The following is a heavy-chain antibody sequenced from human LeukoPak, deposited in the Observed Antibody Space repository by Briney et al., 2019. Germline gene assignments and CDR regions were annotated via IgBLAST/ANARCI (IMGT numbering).Heavy chain of an antibody. CDR1: GESFGGYY. J-gene: IGHJ4*02. D-gene: IGHD2-21*01. CDR3: ARAIRVAIFDY. V-gene: IGHV4-34*01. Sequence: SETLSLTCAVYGESFGGYYWTWIRQPPGKGLEWIGEINHSGSTNYNSSLKSRVTISVDTSKNQFSLKLNSVTAADTAVYYCARAIRVAIFDYWGPGTLVTVSS. CDR2: INHSGST.